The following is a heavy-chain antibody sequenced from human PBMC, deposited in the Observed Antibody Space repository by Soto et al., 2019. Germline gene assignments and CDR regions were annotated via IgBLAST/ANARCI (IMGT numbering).Heavy chain of an antibody. D-gene: IGHD3-9*01. CDR1: SGSISSSNW. CDR2: IYHSGST. CDR3: ASRHGTDYDILTGYSRSGGAFDI. Sequence: QVQLQESGPGLVKPSGTLSLTCAVSSGSISSSNWWSWVRQPPGKGLEWIGEIYHSGSTNYNPSLKSRVTISVDKSKNQFSLKLSSVTAADTAVYYCASRHGTDYDILTGYSRSGGAFDIWGQGTMVTVSS. J-gene: IGHJ3*02. V-gene: IGHV4-4*02.